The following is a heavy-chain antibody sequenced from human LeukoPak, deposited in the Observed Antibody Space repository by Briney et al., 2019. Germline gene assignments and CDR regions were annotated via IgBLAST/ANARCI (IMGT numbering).Heavy chain of an antibody. V-gene: IGHV4-31*03. D-gene: IGHD6-19*01. J-gene: IGHJ3*02. CDR1: GGSVSSSSYY. Sequence: SETLSLTCTVSGGSVSSSSYYWGWIRQHPGKGLEWIGYIYYSGSTYYNPSLKSRVTISVDTSKNQFSLKLSSVTAADTAVYYCARNLGPIAVAGIGAFDIWGQGTMVTVSS. CDR3: ARNLGPIAVAGIGAFDI. CDR2: IYYSGST.